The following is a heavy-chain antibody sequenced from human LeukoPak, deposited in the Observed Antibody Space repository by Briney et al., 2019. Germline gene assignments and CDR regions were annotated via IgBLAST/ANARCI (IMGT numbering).Heavy chain of an antibody. CDR1: GFTFSSYG. CDR2: ISYDGSNK. CDR3: AKDYPRGGLDY. J-gene: IGHJ4*02. Sequence: GGSLRLSCAASGFTFSSYGMHWVRQAPGKGLEWVAVISYDGSNKYYADSVKGRFTISRDNSKNTLYLQMNSLRAEDTAVYYCAKDYPRGGLDYWGQGTLVTVSS. D-gene: IGHD3-10*01. V-gene: IGHV3-30*18.